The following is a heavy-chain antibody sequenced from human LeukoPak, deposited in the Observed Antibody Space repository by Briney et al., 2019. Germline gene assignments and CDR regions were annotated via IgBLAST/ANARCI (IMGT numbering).Heavy chain of an antibody. CDR3: ARTAYDSSAYYDY. Sequence: GGSLRLSCAASGFTFSSYWMHWVRHAPGKGVVWFSRINSDGSGTTYADSVKGRFTISRDNAKNTLYLQMNSLRAEDTAVYYCARTAYDSSAYYDYWGQGILVTVSS. J-gene: IGHJ4*02. D-gene: IGHD3-22*01. CDR1: GFTFSSYW. V-gene: IGHV3-74*01. CDR2: INSDGSGT.